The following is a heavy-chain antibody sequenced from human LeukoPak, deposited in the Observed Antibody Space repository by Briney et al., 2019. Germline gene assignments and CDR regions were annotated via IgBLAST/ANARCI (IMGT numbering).Heavy chain of an antibody. CDR3: ARDAVDIAVAGTFDY. D-gene: IGHD6-19*01. Sequence: ASVKVSCKASGYTFTGYYMHWVRQAPGQGLEWMGWINPNSGGTNNAQKFQGRVTMTRDTSISTAYMELSRLRSDDTAVYYCARDAVDIAVAGTFDYWGQGTLVTVSS. J-gene: IGHJ4*02. V-gene: IGHV1-2*02. CDR2: INPNSGGT. CDR1: GYTFTGYY.